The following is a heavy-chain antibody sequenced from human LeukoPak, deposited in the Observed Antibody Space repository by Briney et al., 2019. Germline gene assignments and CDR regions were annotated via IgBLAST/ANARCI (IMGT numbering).Heavy chain of an antibody. D-gene: IGHD3-10*01. CDR2: IYYSGST. CDR1: GGSISSSSYY. CDR3: ARALSGLPNSDAFDI. V-gene: IGHV4-39*01. Sequence: SETLSLTCTVSGGSISSSSYYWGWIRQPPGKGLEWIGSIYYSGSTYYNPSLKSRVTISVDTSKNQFSLKLTSVTATDTAVYYCARALSGLPNSDAFDIWGQGTMVTVSS. J-gene: IGHJ3*02.